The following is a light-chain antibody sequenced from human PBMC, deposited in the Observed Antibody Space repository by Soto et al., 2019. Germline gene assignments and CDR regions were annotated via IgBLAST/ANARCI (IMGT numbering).Light chain of an antibody. CDR2: GAS. CDR1: QSVSSSY. Sequence: VWTKSKGTLSLSPGERATLSCRASQSVSSSYLAWYQQKPGQAPRLLIYGASSRATGIPDRFSGSGSGTDFTLTISRLEPEDFAVYICQQYGASPWTFGQGAMVDVK. J-gene: IGKJ1*01. V-gene: IGKV3-20*01. CDR3: QQYGASPWT.